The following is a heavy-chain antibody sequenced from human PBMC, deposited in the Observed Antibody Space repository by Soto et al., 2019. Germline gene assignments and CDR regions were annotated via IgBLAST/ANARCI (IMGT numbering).Heavy chain of an antibody. V-gene: IGHV1-69*13. CDR3: AKYYYDSSGYYSDYYYGMDV. D-gene: IGHD3-22*01. CDR2: IIPIFGTA. CDR1: GVTFSSYA. J-gene: IGHJ6*02. Sequence: SVKVSCKASGVTFSSYAISWVRQAPGQGLEWMGGIIPIFGTANYAQKFQGRVTITADESTSTAYMELSSLRSEDTAVYYCAKYYYDSSGYYSDYYYGMDVWGQGTTVTVSS.